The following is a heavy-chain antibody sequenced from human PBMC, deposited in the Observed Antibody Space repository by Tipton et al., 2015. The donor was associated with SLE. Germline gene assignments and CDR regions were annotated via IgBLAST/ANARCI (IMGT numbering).Heavy chain of an antibody. V-gene: IGHV4-34*01. CDR1: GGSFSGYY. D-gene: IGHD5-24*01. Sequence: TLSLTCAVYGGSFSGYYWSWIRQPPGKGLEWIGEINHSGSTNYNPSLKSRVTISVDTSRNQFSLKLSSVTAADTAMYYCARGEMDVFDMWGQGTVVSVSS. CDR3: ARGEMDVFDM. CDR2: INHSGST. J-gene: IGHJ3*02.